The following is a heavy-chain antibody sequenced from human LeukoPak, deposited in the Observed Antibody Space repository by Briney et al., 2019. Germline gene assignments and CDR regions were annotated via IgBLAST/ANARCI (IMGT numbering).Heavy chain of an antibody. V-gene: IGHV4-34*01. J-gene: IGHJ4*02. D-gene: IGHD6-13*01. CDR2: INHSGGT. CDR1: GGSFSGYY. Sequence: SETLSLTCAVYGGSFSGYYWSWIRQPPGKGLEWIGEINHSGGTNYNPSLKSRVTISVDTSKNQFSLKLSSVTAADTAVYYCARGIAAAGTDYRGQGTLVTVSS. CDR3: ARGIAAAGTDY.